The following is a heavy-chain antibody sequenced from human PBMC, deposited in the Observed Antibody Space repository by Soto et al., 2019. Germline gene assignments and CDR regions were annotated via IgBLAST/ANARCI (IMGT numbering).Heavy chain of an antibody. D-gene: IGHD2-15*01. CDR3: ARICSGGSCYPGEAFDI. V-gene: IGHV1-18*01. CDR1: GYTFTSYG. J-gene: IGHJ3*02. Sequence: ASVKVSCKASGYTFTSYGISWVRQAPGQGLEWMGWISAYNGNTNYAQKLQGRVTMTTDTSTSTAYMELRSLRSDDTAVYYCARICSGGSCYPGEAFDIWGQGTMVTVSS. CDR2: ISAYNGNT.